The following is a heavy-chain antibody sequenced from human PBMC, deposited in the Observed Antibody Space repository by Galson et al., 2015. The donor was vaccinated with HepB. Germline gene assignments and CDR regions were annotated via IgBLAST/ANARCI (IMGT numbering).Heavy chain of an antibody. V-gene: IGHV6-1*01. CDR1: GDSVSSNSAA. J-gene: IGHJ4*02. Sequence: CAISGDSVSSNSAAWNWIRQSPSRGLEWLGRTYYRSKWYNDYAVSVKSRITINPDTSKNQFSLQLNSVTPEDTAVYYCAREGFHFDWLWPFDYWGQGTLVTVSS. CDR3: AREGFHFDWLWPFDY. CDR2: TYYRSKWYN. D-gene: IGHD3-9*01.